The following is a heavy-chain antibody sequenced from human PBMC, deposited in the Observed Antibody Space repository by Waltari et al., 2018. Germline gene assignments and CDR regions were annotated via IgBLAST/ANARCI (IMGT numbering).Heavy chain of an antibody. CDR3: AKDLNGGGYCSSGVCYRPCDY. Sequence: EVQLLESGGGLVQPGGSLRLSCAASGFTFSSYAMSWVRQAPGTGLEWVSTITGSGGITFYSDSVKGRFTISRDNSKNTLDLQMNSLRAEDTALYYCAKDLNGGGYCSSGVCYRPCDYWGQGTLVTVSS. CDR2: ITGSGGIT. D-gene: IGHD2-8*01. CDR1: GFTFSSYA. J-gene: IGHJ4*02. V-gene: IGHV3-23*01.